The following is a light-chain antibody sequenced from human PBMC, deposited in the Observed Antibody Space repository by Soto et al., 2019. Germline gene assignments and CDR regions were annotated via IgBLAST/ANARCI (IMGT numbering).Light chain of an antibody. CDR1: RSNIGVNA. CDR3: AVWDDHLNGPL. CDR2: SNN. J-gene: IGLJ2*01. Sequence: QSGLTQPRSASGAPGQMLTIACSGSRSNIGVNAVSWYQQFPGTAPKRLIFSNNQRPSGVPDLFSDSKSGTSASLAIIGHQSEDEADYYCAVWDDHLNGPLFGGGTKLTVL. V-gene: IGLV1-44*01.